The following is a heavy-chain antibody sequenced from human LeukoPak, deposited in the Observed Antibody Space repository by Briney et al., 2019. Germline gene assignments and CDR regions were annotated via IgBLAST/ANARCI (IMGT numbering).Heavy chain of an antibody. CDR2: MSPNSGNT. J-gene: IGHJ5*02. D-gene: IGHD3-22*01. Sequence: ASVKVSCKASGYTFTSYDINWVRQATGQGLEWMGWMSPNSGNTGYAQKFQGRVTMTRNTSIGTAYMELSSLRSEDTAVYYCAMFYDSSGYYWFDPWGQGTLVTVSS. CDR3: AMFYDSSGYYWFDP. CDR1: GYTFTSYD. V-gene: IGHV1-8*01.